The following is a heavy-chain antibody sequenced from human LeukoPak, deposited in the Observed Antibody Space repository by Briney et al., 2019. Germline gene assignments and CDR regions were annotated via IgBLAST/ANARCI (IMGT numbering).Heavy chain of an antibody. CDR2: ISSWGSST. D-gene: IGHD6-19*01. Sequence: PGGSLRLSCAASGFTFSTYSMNWVRQAPGKGLEWLSHISSWGSSTYYTDSVKGRFTISRDNAKNSLFLQMNGLRAEDTAVYYCAKAQWLVPHNIGAFDIWGQGTMVTVSS. V-gene: IGHV3-48*01. CDR1: GFTFSTYS. CDR3: AKAQWLVPHNIGAFDI. J-gene: IGHJ3*02.